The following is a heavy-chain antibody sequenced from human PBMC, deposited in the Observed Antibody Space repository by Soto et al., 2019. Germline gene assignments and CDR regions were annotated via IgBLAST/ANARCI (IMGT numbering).Heavy chain of an antibody. CDR2: IYCDDSK. Sequence: QITLKESGPTLVKPTQTLTLTCTFSGFSLSTNGVGVGWIRQPPGKALEWLALIYCDDSKNYSPSLNSRLTITKDTSRNLVVLTMTHMDPVDTATYYCAKKGGGDYILGYWGQGTLVTVSS. J-gene: IGHJ4*02. V-gene: IGHV2-5*02. CDR1: GFSLSTNGVG. CDR3: AKKGGGDYILGY. D-gene: IGHD4-17*01.